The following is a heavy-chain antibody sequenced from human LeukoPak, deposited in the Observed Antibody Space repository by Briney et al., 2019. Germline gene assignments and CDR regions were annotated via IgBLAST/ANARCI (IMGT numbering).Heavy chain of an antibody. CDR3: AKEGAAPGPDFDY. Sequence: SETLSLTCTVSGGSISRYYWSWIRQPAGKGLEWIGRIVPSGNTNYNPSLKSRVTMSVDTSKNQFSLKLNSVTAADTAVYYCAKEGAAPGPDFDYWGQGTLVTVSS. D-gene: IGHD6-13*01. J-gene: IGHJ4*02. V-gene: IGHV4-4*07. CDR2: IVPSGNT. CDR1: GGSISRYY.